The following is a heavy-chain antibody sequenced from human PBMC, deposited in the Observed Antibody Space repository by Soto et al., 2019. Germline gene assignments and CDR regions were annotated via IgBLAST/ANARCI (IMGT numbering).Heavy chain of an antibody. CDR2: ISSGATT. J-gene: IGHJ4*02. CDR1: GFTFSSYA. Sequence: EVQLLESGGALVQPGGSLRLSCAASGFTFSSYAMGWVRQAPGKGLEWVSSISSGATTFYADSVKGRFTISRDNSKNTLYLQMNSLRAEDTAVYYCAKRGDCSGGSCTHYFDSWGQGTLVTVSS. V-gene: IGHV3-23*01. D-gene: IGHD2-15*01. CDR3: AKRGDCSGGSCTHYFDS.